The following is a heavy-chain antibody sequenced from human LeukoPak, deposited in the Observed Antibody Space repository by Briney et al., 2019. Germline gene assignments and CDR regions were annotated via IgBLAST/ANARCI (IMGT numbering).Heavy chain of an antibody. CDR3: ARGVPIVGATLSLDY. D-gene: IGHD1-26*01. CDR2: IYYSGST. V-gene: IGHV4-39*01. Sequence: SETLSLTCTVSGGSISSSSYYWGWIRQPPGKGLEWIGSIYYSGSTYYNPSLKSRVTISVDTSKNQFSLKLSSVTAADTAVYYCARGVPIVGATLSLDYWGQGTLVTVSS. CDR1: GGSISSSSYY. J-gene: IGHJ4*02.